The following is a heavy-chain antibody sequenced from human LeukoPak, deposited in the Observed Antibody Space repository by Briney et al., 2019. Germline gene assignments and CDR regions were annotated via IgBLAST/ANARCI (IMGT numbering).Heavy chain of an antibody. CDR2: LSGSSGTI. CDR1: GFTFSTYS. CDR3: ARELPLGNNYGYAFDM. Sequence: GGSLRLSCAASGFTFSTYSMHWVRQAPGKGLEWVSHLSGSSGTIYYADSVKGRFSISRDNAKNSLYLQMNSLGDEDTAVYYCARELPLGNNYGYAFDMWGQGTMVAVSS. V-gene: IGHV3-48*02. J-gene: IGHJ3*02. D-gene: IGHD1/OR15-1a*01.